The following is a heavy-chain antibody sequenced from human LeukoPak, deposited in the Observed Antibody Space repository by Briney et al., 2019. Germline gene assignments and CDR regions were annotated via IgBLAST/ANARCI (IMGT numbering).Heavy chain of an antibody. J-gene: IGHJ5*02. CDR1: GFTFSSYG. D-gene: IGHD3-9*01. CDR2: IWYDGSNK. CDR3: ARDATYCDILTCKNWFDP. Sequence: GGSLRLSCAASGFTFSSYGMHWVRQAPGKGLEWVAVIWYDGSNKYYADSVKGRFTISRDNSKNTLYLQMNSLRAEDTAVYYCARDATYCDILTCKNWFDPWGQGTLVTVSS. V-gene: IGHV3-33*01.